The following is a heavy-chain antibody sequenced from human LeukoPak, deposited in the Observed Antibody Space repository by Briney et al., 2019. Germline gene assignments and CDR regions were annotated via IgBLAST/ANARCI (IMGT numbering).Heavy chain of an antibody. D-gene: IGHD5-24*01. CDR3: ARWLQSYRAIDY. CDR1: GGSISSYY. CDR2: IYTSGST. V-gene: IGHV4-4*07. Sequence: SETLSLTCTVSGGSISSYYWSWIRQPPGKGLEWIGRIYTSGSTNYNPSLKSRVTMSVDKSKNQFSLKLSSVTAADTAVYYCARWLQSYRAIDYWGQGTLVTVSS. J-gene: IGHJ4*02.